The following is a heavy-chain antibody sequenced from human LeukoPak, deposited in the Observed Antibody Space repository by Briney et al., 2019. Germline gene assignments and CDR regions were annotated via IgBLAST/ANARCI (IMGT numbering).Heavy chain of an antibody. CDR1: GGTFSSYA. J-gene: IGHJ4*02. CDR3: ARDQLAGFDY. D-gene: IGHD6-13*01. Sequence: ASVKVSCKASGGTFSSYAISWVRQAPGQGLEWMGGIIPIFGTANYAQKFQGRVTITADESTSTAYMELSSLRSDDTAVYYCARDQLAGFDYWGQGTLVTVSS. CDR2: IIPIFGTA. V-gene: IGHV1-69*13.